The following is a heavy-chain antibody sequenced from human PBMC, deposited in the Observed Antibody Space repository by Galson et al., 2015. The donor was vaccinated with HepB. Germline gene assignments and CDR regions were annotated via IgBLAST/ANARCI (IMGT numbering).Heavy chain of an antibody. CDR2: ITPIFGTA. CDR3: AREGRAAPTNPVDY. J-gene: IGHJ4*02. CDR1: GYTFTSYY. Sequence: SVKVSCKASGYTFTSYYMHWVRQAPGQGLEWMGGITPIFGTANYAQKFQGRVTITADESTSTAYMELSSLRSEDTAVYYCAREGRAAPTNPVDYWGQGTLVTVSS. D-gene: IGHD6-13*01. V-gene: IGHV1-69*13.